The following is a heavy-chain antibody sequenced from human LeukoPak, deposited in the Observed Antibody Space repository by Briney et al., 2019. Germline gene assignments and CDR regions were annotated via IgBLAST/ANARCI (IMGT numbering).Heavy chain of an antibody. Sequence: GGSLRLSYAASGMTFSNHWMHGVRQAPGKGLVWVSLIKTDGRTTIYADSVKGRFTISRDDGKSTLYLQMNSLRAEDTAIYYCTTGPSFGYEWWGQGTVVTVSS. CDR3: TTGPSFGYEW. CDR1: GMTFSNHW. J-gene: IGHJ4*02. V-gene: IGHV3-74*01. D-gene: IGHD3-22*01. CDR2: IKTDGRTT.